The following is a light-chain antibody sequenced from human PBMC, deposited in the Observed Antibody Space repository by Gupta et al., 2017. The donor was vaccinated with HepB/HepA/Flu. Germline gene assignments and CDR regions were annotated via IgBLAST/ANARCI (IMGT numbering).Light chain of an antibody. CDR2: DAS. Sequence: DIQMTQSPSSLSASVGDRVTITCQASEDINQYLNWYQQKPGKAPKLLIYDASTFVTGVPSRFSGSGSGTHFTFTITSLQPEDVATYYCLQLDYPFIFGPGTKVDVK. CDR1: EDINQY. V-gene: IGKV1-33*01. J-gene: IGKJ3*01. CDR3: LQLDYPFI.